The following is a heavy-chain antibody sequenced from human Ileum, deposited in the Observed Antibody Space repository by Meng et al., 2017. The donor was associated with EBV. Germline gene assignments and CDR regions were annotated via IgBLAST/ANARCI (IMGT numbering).Heavy chain of an antibody. J-gene: IGHJ4*02. CDR1: GDSMTNNNW. CDR3: ARTGVGLAFNY. D-gene: IGHD2-8*01. Sequence: VQLLESGSGLVKSSGTLSLTCGVSGDSMTNNNWWTWVRQPPGKGLEWIGEIYHSGSTNYNPSLQSRATISVDMSKKQFSLRLRSVTAADTAVYYCARTGVGLAFNYWGLGTLVTVSS. CDR2: IYHSGST. V-gene: IGHV4-4*02.